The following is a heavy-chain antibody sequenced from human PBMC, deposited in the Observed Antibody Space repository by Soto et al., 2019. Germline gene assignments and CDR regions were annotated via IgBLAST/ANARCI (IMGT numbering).Heavy chain of an antibody. CDR1: GGSISSSSYY. CDR2: IYYSGST. J-gene: IGHJ5*02. D-gene: IGHD3-10*01. CDR3: ARQFQGGVRETDNWFDP. V-gene: IGHV4-39*01. Sequence: QLQLQESGPGLVKPSETLSLTCTVSGGSISSSSYYWGWIRQPPGKGLEWIGSIYYSGSTYYNPALKSRVTISVDTSKTQFSLKLSSVTAADTAVYYCARQFQGGVRETDNWFDPWGQGTLVTVSS.